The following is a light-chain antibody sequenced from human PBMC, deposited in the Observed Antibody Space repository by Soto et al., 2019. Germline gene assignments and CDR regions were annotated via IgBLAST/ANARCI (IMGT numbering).Light chain of an antibody. CDR1: SSDVGGYNH. V-gene: IGLV2-14*01. Sequence: QSALTQPASVSGSPGQSITISCTGTSSDVGGYNHVSWYQQHPGKAPKLIIYEVRNRPSGVSTRFSGSKSGNTASLTISGLQAEDEADYHCSSYSDSSTDVVFGGGTQLTVL. CDR3: SSYSDSSTDVV. J-gene: IGLJ2*01. CDR2: EVR.